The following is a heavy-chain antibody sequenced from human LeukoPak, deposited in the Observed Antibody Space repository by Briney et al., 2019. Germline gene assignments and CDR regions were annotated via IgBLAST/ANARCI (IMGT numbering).Heavy chain of an antibody. J-gene: IGHJ4*02. D-gene: IGHD1-26*01. CDR3: AREIIRGSDYEANLDY. CDR1: GGSISSGGYS. V-gene: IGHV4-61*02. CDR2: IYNSGST. Sequence: SQTLSLTCAVSGGSISSGGYSWTWIRQPAGKGLEWIGRIYNSGSTNYSPSLKSRVTMSLDTSNNQFSLRLSSVTAADTAVYYCAREIIRGSDYEANLDYWGRGTLVTVSA.